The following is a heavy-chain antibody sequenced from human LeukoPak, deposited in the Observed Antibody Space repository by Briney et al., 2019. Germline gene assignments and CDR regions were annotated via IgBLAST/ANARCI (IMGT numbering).Heavy chain of an antibody. CDR2: INHSGST. V-gene: IGHV4-34*01. Sequence: PSQTLSLTCPAYGGSFSGYYWTWIRQPPAKRLQWIGEINHSGSTNYNPSLKSRVTISVDTSKNQFSLKLSSVTAADTAVYYCARGRSSYYYDSSGYYRNNWFDPWGQGTLVTVSS. J-gene: IGHJ5*02. CDR1: GGSFSGYY. CDR3: ARGRSSYYYDSSGYYRNNWFDP. D-gene: IGHD3-22*01.